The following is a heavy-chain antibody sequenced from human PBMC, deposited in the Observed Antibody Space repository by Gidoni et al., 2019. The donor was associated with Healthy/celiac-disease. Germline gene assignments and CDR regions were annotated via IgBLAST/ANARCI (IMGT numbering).Heavy chain of an antibody. V-gene: IGHV4-31*03. CDR1: GGSISSGGYY. CDR2: IYYSGST. CDR3: ARDSTLGGHREFDY. J-gene: IGHJ4*02. D-gene: IGHD2-15*01. Sequence: QVQLQESGPGLVKPSQTLSLTCTVPGGSISSGGYYWSGIRQHPGKGLEWIGYIYYSGSTYYNPSLKSRVTISVDTSKNQFSLKLSSVTAADTAVYYCARDSTLGGHREFDYWGQGTLVTVSS.